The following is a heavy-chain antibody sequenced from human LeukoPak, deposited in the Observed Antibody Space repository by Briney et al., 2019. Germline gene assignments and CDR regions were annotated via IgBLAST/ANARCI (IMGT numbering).Heavy chain of an antibody. Sequence: KGGESLKISCKGSEYSFPNYWIAWVRQKPGKGLEYMAMIYPSDSATRYSPSFQGQVTVSVDKAISTAYLQWHSLEASDSAMYYCASLRFNYGYALTYWGQGTLVTVSS. CDR2: IYPSDSAT. CDR3: ASLRFNYGYALTY. CDR1: EYSFPNYW. J-gene: IGHJ4*02. D-gene: IGHD3-16*01. V-gene: IGHV5-51*01.